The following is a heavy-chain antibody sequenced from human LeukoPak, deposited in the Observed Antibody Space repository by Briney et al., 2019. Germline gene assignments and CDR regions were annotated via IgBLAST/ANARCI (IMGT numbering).Heavy chain of an antibody. CDR2: INPNSGGT. CDR3: ARDNYGGNGYDY. CDR1: GYTFTSYY. V-gene: IGHV1-2*02. D-gene: IGHD4-17*01. Sequence: ASVKVSCKASGYTFTSYYMHWVRQAPGQGLEWMGWINPNSGGTNYAQKFQGRVTMTRDTSISTAYMELSRLRSDDTAVYYCARDNYGGNGYDYWGQGTLVTVSS. J-gene: IGHJ4*02.